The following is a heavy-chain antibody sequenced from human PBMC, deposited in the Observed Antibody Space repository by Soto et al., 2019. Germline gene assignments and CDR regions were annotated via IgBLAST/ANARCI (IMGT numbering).Heavy chain of an antibody. V-gene: IGHV4-34*01. CDR1: GGFLSESY. CDR2: INHVGGT. CDR3: VRIRYQLPSSVLWLDP. D-gene: IGHD3-16*01. Sequence: PSETLSLTCAVYGGFLSESYWTWIRQTPGKGLEWIGEINHVGGTNYNPSLKSRVTMSVDTSQNQFSLRLISVTAADTAMYFCVRIRYQLPSSVLWLDPWGQGTPVTVSS. J-gene: IGHJ5*02.